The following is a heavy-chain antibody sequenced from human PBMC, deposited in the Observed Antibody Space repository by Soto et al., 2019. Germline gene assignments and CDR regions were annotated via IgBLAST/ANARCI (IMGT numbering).Heavy chain of an antibody. CDR3: TRHTYDYRSSYYYYYYGMDV. D-gene: IGHD3-3*01. CDR1: GFTFSGSA. Sequence: GGSLRLSCAASGFTFSGSAMHWVRQASGKGLEWVGRIRSKANSYATAYAASVKGRFTIFRDDSKNTAYLQMNSLKTEDTAVYYCTRHTYDYRSSYYYYYYGMDVWGQGTTVTVSS. V-gene: IGHV3-73*01. CDR2: IRSKANSYAT. J-gene: IGHJ6*02.